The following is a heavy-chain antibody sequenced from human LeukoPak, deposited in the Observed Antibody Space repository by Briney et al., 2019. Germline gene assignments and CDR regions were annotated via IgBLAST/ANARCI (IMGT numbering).Heavy chain of an antibody. V-gene: IGHV1-2*02. Sequence: ASVKVSCKASGYTFTGYYMHWMQQAPGQGLEWMGWINPNSGGTNYAQKFQGRVTMTRDTSISTAYMELSRLRSDDTAVYYCARGGSSGLLGFDYWGQGTLVTVSS. CDR2: INPNSGGT. CDR1: GYTFTGYY. CDR3: ARGGSSGLLGFDY. D-gene: IGHD6-19*01. J-gene: IGHJ4*02.